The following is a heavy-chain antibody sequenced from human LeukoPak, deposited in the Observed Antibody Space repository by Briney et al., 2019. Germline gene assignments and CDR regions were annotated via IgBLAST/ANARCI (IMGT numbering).Heavy chain of an antibody. V-gene: IGHV4-30-2*01. CDR3: AREMYWNDVAYGMDV. D-gene: IGHD1-1*01. CDR2: IYHSGST. CDR1: GGSISSCGYS. Sequence: SQTLSLTCAVSGGSISSCGYSWSWIRQPPGKGLEWIGYIYHSGSTYYNPSLKSRVTISVDRSKNQFSLKLSSVTAADTAVYYCAREMYWNDVAYGMDVWGQGTTVTVSS. J-gene: IGHJ6*02.